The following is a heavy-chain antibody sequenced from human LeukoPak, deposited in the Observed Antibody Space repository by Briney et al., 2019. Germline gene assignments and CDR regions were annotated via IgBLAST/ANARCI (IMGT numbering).Heavy chain of an antibody. V-gene: IGHV4-39*01. CDR1: GGSISSSSYY. Sequence: SETLSLTCTVSGGSISSSSYYWGWLRPPPGKGLEWIGSIYYSRTNYYHSFLNRPATISVATSNNQFSMKICLLAAADTAVYYCARRIIWFGESDWGWGTRATV. CDR3: ARRIIWFGESD. D-gene: IGHD3-10*01. CDR2: IYYSRTN. J-gene: IGHJ4*02.